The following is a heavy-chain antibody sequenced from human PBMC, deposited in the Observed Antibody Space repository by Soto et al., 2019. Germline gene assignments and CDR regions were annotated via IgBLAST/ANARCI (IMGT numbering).Heavy chain of an antibody. CDR2: ISGSGDHT. CDR3: AKDENNWNYWFDL. Sequence: GESLKISCAASGFGFTNYAMNWVRQAPGKGLEWVSVISGSGDHTYYADSVKGRFTISRDNSKNTLYLQMNSLRVEDTAVYYCAKDENNWNYWFDLWGQGTLVTVSS. J-gene: IGHJ5*02. CDR1: GFGFTNYA. D-gene: IGHD1-7*01. V-gene: IGHV3-23*01.